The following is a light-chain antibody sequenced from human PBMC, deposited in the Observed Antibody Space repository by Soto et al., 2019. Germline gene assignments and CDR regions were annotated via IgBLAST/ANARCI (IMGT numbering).Light chain of an antibody. CDR2: GAS. CDR3: QQYGSSGT. CDR1: QSVSNSY. V-gene: IGKV3-20*01. Sequence: TQSPATLSASPAARATVPCRASQSVSNSYLAWYQQKPGQAPRILMYGASNRATGIPDRFSGSGSGTDFTLTISRLEPEDFAVYYCQQYGSSGTLGQGTKVDIK. J-gene: IGKJ1*01.